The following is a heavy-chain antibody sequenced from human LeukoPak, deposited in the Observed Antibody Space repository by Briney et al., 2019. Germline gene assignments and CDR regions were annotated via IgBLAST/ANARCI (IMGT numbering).Heavy chain of an antibody. Sequence: GRSLRLSCAASGFTFDDYAMHWVRQPPGKGLEWVSGISWNSGSIGYADSVKGRFTISRDNAKNSLYLQMNSLRAEDTALYYCAKDKFPYSSSSVWFDPWGQGTLVTVSS. J-gene: IGHJ5*02. V-gene: IGHV3-9*01. CDR2: ISWNSGSI. D-gene: IGHD6-6*01. CDR3: AKDKFPYSSSSVWFDP. CDR1: GFTFDDYA.